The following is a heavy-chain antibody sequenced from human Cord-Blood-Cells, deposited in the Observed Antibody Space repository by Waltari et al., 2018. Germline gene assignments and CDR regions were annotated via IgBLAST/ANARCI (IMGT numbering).Heavy chain of an antibody. J-gene: IGHJ6*02. CDR1: GGSFSGYY. CDR3: ARLIAAGDYYYGMDV. CDR2: INHRGST. V-gene: IGHV4-34*01. D-gene: IGHD6-25*01. Sequence: QVQLQQWGAGLLKPSETLSLTCAVYGGSFSGYYWSCIRQPPGKGLEWIGEINHRGSTNYTPSLKSRVTISVETAKNQFPRKLRSVTAADTAVYYGARLIAAGDYYYGMDVWGQGTTVTVSS.